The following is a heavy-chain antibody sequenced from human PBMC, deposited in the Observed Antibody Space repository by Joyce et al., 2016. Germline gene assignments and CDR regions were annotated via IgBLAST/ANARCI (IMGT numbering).Heavy chain of an antibody. CDR1: GFTFVNYS. CDR3: ARDDDYVIIPGTPRCCAFDS. CDR2: INQDGSEK. J-gene: IGHJ4*02. V-gene: IGHV3-7*01. D-gene: IGHD2-2*01. Sequence: EVQLVESGGGLVQPGESLRLSCVASGFTFVNYSISWVRQAPGKGPEWVAKINQDGSEKYYVDSVKGRCTVSRDNAKTSVYLQMRNLRVEDTALYYCARDDDYVIIPGTPRCCAFDSWGQGTLVTVSS.